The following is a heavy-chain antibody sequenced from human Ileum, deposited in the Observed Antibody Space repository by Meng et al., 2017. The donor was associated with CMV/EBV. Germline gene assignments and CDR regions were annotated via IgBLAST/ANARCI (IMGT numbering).Heavy chain of an antibody. V-gene: IGHV4-4*02. D-gene: IGHD2-8*01. J-gene: IGHJ4*02. Sequence: SETLSLTCAVSGDSMSSSNWWSWVRQPPGKGLEWIGEIYHGESATYNPSLKSRVTISVDKSKNQLSLKLSSVTAADTAVYYCARERRGCTNGVCYRTPYYFDYWGQGNRV. CDR1: GDSMSSSNW. CDR3: ARERRGCTNGVCYRTPYYFDY. CDR2: IYHGESA.